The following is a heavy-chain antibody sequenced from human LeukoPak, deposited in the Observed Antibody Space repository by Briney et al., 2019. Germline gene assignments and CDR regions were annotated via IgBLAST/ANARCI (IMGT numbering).Heavy chain of an antibody. D-gene: IGHD2-15*01. V-gene: IGHV3-30*02. CDR3: ARGRVGRLYFDY. Sequence: GGSLRLSCAASGFTFSSYGMHWVRQAPGKGLEWVAFIRYDGSNKYYADSVKGRFTISRDNSKNTLYLQMNSLRAEDTAVYYCARGRVGRLYFDYWGQGTLVTVSS. CDR2: IRYDGSNK. CDR1: GFTFSSYG. J-gene: IGHJ4*02.